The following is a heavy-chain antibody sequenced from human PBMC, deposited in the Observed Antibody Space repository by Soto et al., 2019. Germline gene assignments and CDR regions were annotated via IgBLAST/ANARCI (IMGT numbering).Heavy chain of an antibody. V-gene: IGHV3-23*01. CDR3: AKASSSWYAGFFDL. CDR2: LSDSGVSI. Sequence: GGSHRLSSAASGLTCISYSMTWVRQATGKGLEWVSGLSDSGVSIYYADSVKGRLTISRDNSKNTLYLQMHTLRAEDTAVYYCAKASSSWYAGFFDLWGQGTLVTVSS. D-gene: IGHD6-13*01. CDR1: GLTCISYS. J-gene: IGHJ4*02.